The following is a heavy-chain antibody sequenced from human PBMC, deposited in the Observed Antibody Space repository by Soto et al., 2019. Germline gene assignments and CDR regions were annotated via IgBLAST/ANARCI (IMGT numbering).Heavy chain of an antibody. D-gene: IGHD3-3*01. J-gene: IGHJ3*02. CDR2: IFSNDDK. Sequence: QITVKQSGPTLVTPPQPLTLTCTFSVFSFIPSGGGVGWIRRPPGKAPEGRAIIFSNDDKRYSTSPNNRLNITQDTSKNQVVLTMTPLDPVDTATYFCVRRRGGFTTGGAFDIWGLGTKVPVSS. CDR3: VRRRGGFTTGGAFDI. CDR1: VFSFIPSGGG. V-gene: IGHV2-5*01.